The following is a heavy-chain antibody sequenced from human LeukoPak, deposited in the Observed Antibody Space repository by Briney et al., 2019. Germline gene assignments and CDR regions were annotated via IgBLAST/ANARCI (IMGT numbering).Heavy chain of an antibody. V-gene: IGHV4-59*01. CDR1: SGSIMYYY. CDR2: VYYTGST. J-gene: IGHJ6*02. Sequence: SETLSLTCSVSSGSIMYYYWSWIRQSPGQGLEWIGCVYYTGSTNYNPSLRSRVTMSVDTSKNQFSLNLTSVTAADTAVYYCARLGSYHDVLGQGTTVTVSS. CDR3: ARLGSYHDV. D-gene: IGHD1-26*01.